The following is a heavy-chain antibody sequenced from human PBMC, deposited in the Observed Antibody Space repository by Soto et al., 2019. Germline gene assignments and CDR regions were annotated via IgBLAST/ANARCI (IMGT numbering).Heavy chain of an antibody. J-gene: IGHJ4*02. CDR1: GGSISGYY. V-gene: IGHV4-4*07. CDR3: ARFDCSGGTCTPDDY. Sequence: QVQLQESGPGLVKPSETLSLTCTVSGGSISGYYWSWIRQPAGKGLEWIGRIYNSGNTRYNPSLKSRVTMSVDTSKNQFSLRLSSVTAADTAVYCCARFDCSGGTCTPDDYWGQGTLVTVSS. D-gene: IGHD2-15*01. CDR2: IYNSGNT.